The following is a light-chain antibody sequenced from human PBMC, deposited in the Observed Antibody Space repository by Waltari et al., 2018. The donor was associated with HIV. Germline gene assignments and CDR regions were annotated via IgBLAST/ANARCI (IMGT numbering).Light chain of an antibody. CDR3: QSYDSNDPWV. CDR2: EDN. J-gene: IGLJ3*02. CDR1: SGNIASNY. Sequence: NFKLTQPLSVSESPGKTVTIPCTRSSGNIASNYVQWYQQRPGSAPTTVIYEDNQRPSGVPDRFSGSIDSSSNSASLTISGLKTEDEADYYCQSYDSNDPWVFGGGTKLTVL. V-gene: IGLV6-57*04.